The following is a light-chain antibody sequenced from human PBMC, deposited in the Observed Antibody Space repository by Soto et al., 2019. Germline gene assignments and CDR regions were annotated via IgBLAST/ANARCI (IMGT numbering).Light chain of an antibody. V-gene: IGKV3D-20*01. CDR1: QSVSSNY. CDR3: QQYGNSPPIT. J-gene: IGKJ5*01. CDR2: AAS. Sequence: EIVLTQSPATLSLSPGERATLSCGASQSVSSNYLAWYQQKPGLAPRLLIYAASTRASGILDRFSGSGSGTDFTLTISRLEPEDFAVYYCQQYGNSPPITLGQGTRLEIK.